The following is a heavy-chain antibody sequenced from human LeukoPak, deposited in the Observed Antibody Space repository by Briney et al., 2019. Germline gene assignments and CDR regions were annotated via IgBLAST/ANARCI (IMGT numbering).Heavy chain of an antibody. D-gene: IGHD5-18*01. CDR3: ARETTQLWADFDY. CDR1: GGSISSGDYY. V-gene: IGHV4-30-4*01. J-gene: IGHJ4*02. CDR2: IYYSGST. Sequence: SETLSLTCTVSGGSISSGDYYWSWIRQPPGKGLEWIGYIYYSGSTYYNPSLKSRVTISVDTSKNQFSLKLSSVTAADTAVYYCARETTQLWADFDYWGQGTLVTVSS.